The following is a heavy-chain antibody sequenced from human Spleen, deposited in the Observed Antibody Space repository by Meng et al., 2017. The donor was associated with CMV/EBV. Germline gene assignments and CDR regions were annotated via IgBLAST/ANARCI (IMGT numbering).Heavy chain of an antibody. V-gene: IGHV3-53*01. Sequence: GESLKISCAASGFTVSSKYMNWVRQAPGKGLEWVSVIYSDSSTYYADSVKGRFTISRDNSKNTLYLQMNSLRAEDTAVYYCASTGGYSYGQPHFDYWGQGTLVTVSS. CDR3: ASTGGYSYGQPHFDY. D-gene: IGHD5-18*01. CDR2: IYSDSST. J-gene: IGHJ4*02. CDR1: GFTVSSKY.